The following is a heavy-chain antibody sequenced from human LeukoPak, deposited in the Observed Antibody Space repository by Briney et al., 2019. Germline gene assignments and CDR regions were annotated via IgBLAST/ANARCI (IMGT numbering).Heavy chain of an antibody. D-gene: IGHD6-13*01. CDR3: ARLTRSWSFDY. CDR2: ISPDGSDT. V-gene: IGHV5-51*01. Sequence: GESLKISCKGSVNSFTNYWIGWLRQMPGKGLEWMGIISPDGSDTRYSPSFQGQVTISADKSITTAYLQWSSLKASDTAMYYCARLTRSWSFDYWGQGTLVTVSS. CDR1: VNSFTNYW. J-gene: IGHJ4*02.